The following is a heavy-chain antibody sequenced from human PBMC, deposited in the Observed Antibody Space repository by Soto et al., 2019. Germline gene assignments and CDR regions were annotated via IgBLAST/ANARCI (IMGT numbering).Heavy chain of an antibody. CDR2: VLPFLDIT. CDR1: EDTFSIYT. J-gene: IGHJ5*02. V-gene: IGHV1-69*04. CDR3: ARESYDFWSGYHWFDP. Sequence: SVKVSCKTSEDTFSIYTLSWVRQAPGQGLLWMGRVLPFLDITTYSQKFQGRVTITRDTSASTAYMELSSLRSEDTAVYYCARESYDFWSGYHWFDPWGQGTLVTVSS. D-gene: IGHD3-3*01.